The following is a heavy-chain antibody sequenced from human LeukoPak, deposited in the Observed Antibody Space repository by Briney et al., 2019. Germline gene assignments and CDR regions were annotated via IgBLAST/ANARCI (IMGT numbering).Heavy chain of an antibody. Sequence: ASVKVSCKASEYTFTSYDINWVRQAPGQGLEWMGIINPSGGSTSYAQKFQGRVTMTRDMSTSTVYMELSSLRSEDTAVYYCARDPVRGNNWFDPWGQGTLVTVSS. J-gene: IGHJ5*02. V-gene: IGHV1-46*01. CDR1: EYTFTSYD. CDR3: ARDPVRGNNWFDP. CDR2: INPSGGST. D-gene: IGHD1-14*01.